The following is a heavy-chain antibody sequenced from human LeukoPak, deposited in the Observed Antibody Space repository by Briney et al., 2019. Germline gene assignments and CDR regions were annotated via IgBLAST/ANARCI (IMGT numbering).Heavy chain of an antibody. V-gene: IGHV3-21*01. D-gene: IGHD6-19*01. Sequence: PGGSLRLSCAASGFTFSSCSMNWVRQAPGKGLEWVSSISSSSSYIYYADSVKGRFTISRDNAKNSLYLQMNSLRAEDTAVYYCAREGAGVPDYWGQGTLVTVSS. CDR1: GFTFSSCS. J-gene: IGHJ4*02. CDR2: ISSSSSYI. CDR3: AREGAGVPDY.